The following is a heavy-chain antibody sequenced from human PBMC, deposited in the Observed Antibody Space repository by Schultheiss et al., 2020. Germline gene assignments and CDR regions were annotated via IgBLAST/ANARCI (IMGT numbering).Heavy chain of an antibody. Sequence: GGSLRLSCAASGFTFSTYAMHWVRQAPGKGLEWVAAIWYDGSNEYYADSVKGRFTISRDNSKNTLYLQMNSLRADDTAVYYCARDPKLRSAPETSLYFYSGLDVWGQGTTVTVYS. V-gene: IGHV3-33*01. CDR3: ARDPKLRSAPETSLYFYSGLDV. J-gene: IGHJ6*02. CDR2: IWYDGSNE. CDR1: GFTFSTYA.